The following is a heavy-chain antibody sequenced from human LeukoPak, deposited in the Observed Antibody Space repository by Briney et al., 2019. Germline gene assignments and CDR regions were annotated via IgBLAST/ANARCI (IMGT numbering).Heavy chain of an antibody. CDR2: ISSSGSTI. D-gene: IGHD6-13*01. CDR3: ARTSSSWSTR. V-gene: IGHV3-48*04. J-gene: IGHJ4*02. CDR1: GFTFSSYS. Sequence: PGGSLRLSCAASGFTFSSYSMNWVRQAPGKGLEWVSYISSSGSTIYYADSVKGRFTISRDNAKNSLYLQMNSLRAEDTAVYYCARTSSSWSTRWGQGTLVTVSS.